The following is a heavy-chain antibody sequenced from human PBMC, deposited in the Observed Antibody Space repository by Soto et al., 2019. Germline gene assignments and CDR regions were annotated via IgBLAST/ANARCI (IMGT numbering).Heavy chain of an antibody. Sequence: PGGSLRLSCAASGFTFSSYAMSWVRQAPGKGLEWVSAISGSGGSTYYADSVKGRFTISRDNSKNTLYLQMNSLRAEDTAVYYCALLYYYDSRGLPYGMDVWGQGPTVTVSS. V-gene: IGHV3-23*01. J-gene: IGHJ6*02. D-gene: IGHD3-22*01. CDR3: ALLYYYDSRGLPYGMDV. CDR2: ISGSGGST. CDR1: GFTFSSYA.